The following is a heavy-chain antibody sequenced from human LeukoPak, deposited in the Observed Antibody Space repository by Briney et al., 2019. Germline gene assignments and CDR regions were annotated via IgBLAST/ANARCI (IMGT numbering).Heavy chain of an antibody. V-gene: IGHV4-4*07. Sequence: SETLSLTCTVSGDSISSFYWTWIRQPAGKGLEWIGRIYTSGSTNYNPSLKSRVTMSVDTSKNQFSLKLSSVTAADTAMYYCARGLDRGNYYYMDVWGKGTTVIVPS. D-gene: IGHD3/OR15-3a*01. CDR1: GDSISSFY. CDR2: IYTSGST. CDR3: ARGLDRGNYYYMDV. J-gene: IGHJ6*03.